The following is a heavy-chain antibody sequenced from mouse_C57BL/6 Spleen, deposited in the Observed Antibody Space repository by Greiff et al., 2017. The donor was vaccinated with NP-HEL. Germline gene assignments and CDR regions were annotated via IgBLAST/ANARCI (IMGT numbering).Heavy chain of an antibody. CDR2: IDPETGGT. CDR1: GYKFTDYE. V-gene: IGHV1-15*01. J-gene: IGHJ2*01. Sequence: QVQLQQSGAELVRPGASVTLSCKASGYKFTDYEMHWVKQTPVHGLEWIGAIDPETGGTAYNQKFKGKAILTADKSSSTAYMELRSLTSEDSAVYYCKAAQAPFDYWGQGTTLTVSS. D-gene: IGHD3-2*02. CDR3: KAAQAPFDY.